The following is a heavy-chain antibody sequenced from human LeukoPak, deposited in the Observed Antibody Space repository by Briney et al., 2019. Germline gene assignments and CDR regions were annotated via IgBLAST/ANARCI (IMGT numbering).Heavy chain of an antibody. J-gene: IGHJ6*02. D-gene: IGHD3-10*01. CDR2: ISSSGSTI. CDR1: GFTFSDYY. CDR3: ASPTQLLWFGELASYGMDV. Sequence: GGSLRLSCAASGFTFSDYYMSWIRQAPGKGLEWVSYISSSGSTIYYADSVKGRFTISRDDAKNSLYLQMNSLRAEDTAVYYCASPTQLLWFGELASYGMDVWGQGTTVTVSS. V-gene: IGHV3-11*01.